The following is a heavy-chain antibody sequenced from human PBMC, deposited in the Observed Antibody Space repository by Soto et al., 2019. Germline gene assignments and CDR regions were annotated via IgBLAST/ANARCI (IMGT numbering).Heavy chain of an antibody. V-gene: IGHV3-33*01. Sequence: GGSPRLSCGASGVTISSYGMHWVRKAPGKGLEWVAVIWYDGSNKYYADSVKGRFTISRDNSKNTLYLQMNSLRAEDTAVYYCARDGEGNQLLKYGMDVWGQGTTVTVSS. CDR3: ARDGEGNQLLKYGMDV. CDR1: GVTISSYG. J-gene: IGHJ6*02. CDR2: IWYDGSNK. D-gene: IGHD2-2*01.